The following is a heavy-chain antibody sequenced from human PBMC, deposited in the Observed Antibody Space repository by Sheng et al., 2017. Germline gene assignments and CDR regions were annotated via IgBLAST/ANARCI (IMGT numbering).Heavy chain of an antibody. CDR3: ARDRSAGATPSDY. V-gene: IGHV3-48*03. CDR1: GFTFSSYE. CDR2: ISEPGTTT. D-gene: IGHD1-26*01. Sequence: EVQLVESGGGLVQPGGSLRLSCAASGFTFSSYEMSWVRQAPGKGLEYISYISEPGTTTYYADSVKGRFTVSRDNAKNSLYLQMNSLRAEDTAVYYCARDRSAGATPSDYWGQGTLVTVSS. J-gene: IGHJ4*01.